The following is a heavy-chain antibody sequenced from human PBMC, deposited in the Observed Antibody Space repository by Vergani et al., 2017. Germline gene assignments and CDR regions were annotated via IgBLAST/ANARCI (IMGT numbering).Heavy chain of an antibody. CDR3: AGDSIAALL. V-gene: IGHV3-48*03. CDR1: GFTFSSYE. Sequence: EVQLVESGGGLVQPGGSLRLSCAASGFTFSSYEMNWVRQAPGKGLEWVSYISSSGSTIYYADSVKGRFTISIDNAKNSLYLQMNGLRAEDTAVYYCAGDSIAALLWGQGTLVTVSS. J-gene: IGHJ1*01. CDR2: ISSSGSTI. D-gene: IGHD6-6*01.